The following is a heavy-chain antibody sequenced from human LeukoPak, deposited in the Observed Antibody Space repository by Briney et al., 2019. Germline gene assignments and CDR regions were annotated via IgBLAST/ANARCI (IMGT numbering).Heavy chain of an antibody. D-gene: IGHD5-24*01. CDR1: GGTFSSYA. CDR3: ARDGEMATISPYFDY. J-gene: IGHJ4*02. CDR2: IIPIFGTA. Sequence: SVKVSCKASGGTFSSYAISWVRQAPGQGLEWMGGIIPIFGTANYAQKFQGRVTITADESTSTAYMELSSLRSEDTAVYYCARDGEMATISPYFDYWGQGTLVTVSS. V-gene: IGHV1-69*13.